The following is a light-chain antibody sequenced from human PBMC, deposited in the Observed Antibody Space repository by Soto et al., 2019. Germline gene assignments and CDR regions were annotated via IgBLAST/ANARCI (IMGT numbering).Light chain of an antibody. J-gene: IGKJ1*01. CDR1: QDISSW. CDR2: AAS. Sequence: IQMTQCPSSVSASVEAIVTIPCRASQDISSWLAWYQQKPGNAPKIMIYAASSWQGGVPSRFSGSGSGTEFTLTISSLQPEDFATYYCQQHNSYFRTFGQGTKV. V-gene: IGKV1D-16*01. CDR3: QQHNSYFRT.